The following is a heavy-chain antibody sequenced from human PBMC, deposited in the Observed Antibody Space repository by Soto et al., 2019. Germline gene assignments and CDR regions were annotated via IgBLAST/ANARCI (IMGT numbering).Heavy chain of an antibody. D-gene: IGHD4-17*01. CDR3: APLNDGDYTF. J-gene: IGHJ4*02. V-gene: IGHV2-5*02. CDR1: GFSVTSDGVG. CDR2: IFWDDDK. Sequence: QITFKESGPTLVKPKQTLALTCTFSGFSVTSDGVGVGWIRQPPGKALEWLAVIFWDDDKRHSPSLESRLSIGRYTYKNQFFLTMTNMESVDTATYYCAPLNDGDYTFWGQGTRVTVSS.